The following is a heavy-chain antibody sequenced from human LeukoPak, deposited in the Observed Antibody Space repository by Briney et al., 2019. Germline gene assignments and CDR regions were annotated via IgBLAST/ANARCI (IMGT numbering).Heavy chain of an antibody. CDR2: IYYSGST. J-gene: IGHJ2*01. D-gene: IGHD6-13*01. V-gene: IGHV4-59*01. CDR1: GGSFSSYY. CDR3: ARVYYSSSYDYWYFDL. Sequence: SETLSLTCTVSGGSFSSYYWSWIRQPPGKGLEWIGYIYYSGSTDYNPSLKSRVTISVETSKNQFSLNLSSVTAADTAVYYCARVYYSSSYDYWYFDLWGRGTLVTVSS.